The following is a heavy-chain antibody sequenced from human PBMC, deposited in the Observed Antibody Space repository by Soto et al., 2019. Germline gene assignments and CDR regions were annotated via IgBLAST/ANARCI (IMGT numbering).Heavy chain of an antibody. CDR1: GFTFSNYA. CDR3: ARGIKYGDYSRWFDP. CDR2: ISSSGDWT. Sequence: GGSLRLSCAASGFTFSNYAMSWVRQAPGKGLEWVSAISSSGDWTYYADSVKGRFTISRDNSKNTLSLQMISLRAEDTAVYYCARGIKYGDYSRWFDPWGPGTLVTVSS. J-gene: IGHJ5*02. D-gene: IGHD4-17*01. V-gene: IGHV3-23*01.